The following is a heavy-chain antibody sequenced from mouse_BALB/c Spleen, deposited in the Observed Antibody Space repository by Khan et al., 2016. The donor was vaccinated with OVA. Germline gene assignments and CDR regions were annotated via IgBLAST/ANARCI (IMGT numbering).Heavy chain of an antibody. V-gene: IGHV3-2*02. J-gene: IGHJ2*01. CDR1: GYSITSGYA. CDR2: ISYSGVT. CDR3: ARGNYYGYYFDY. Sequence: EVQLQESGPGLVKPSQSLSLTCTVTGYSITSGYAWNWIRQFPGNKLEWMGYISYSGVTSYTPSLKSRISIIRDPSKNQFFLQLNSVTTEDTATYYCARGNYYGYYFDYWGQGTTLTVSS. D-gene: IGHD1-1*01.